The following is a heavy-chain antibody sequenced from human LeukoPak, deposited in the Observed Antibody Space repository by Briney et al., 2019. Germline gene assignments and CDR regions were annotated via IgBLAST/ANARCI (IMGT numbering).Heavy chain of an antibody. J-gene: IGHJ2*01. V-gene: IGHV4-4*07. CDR2: VYISGTS. CDR3: ARTNDYWYLDL. CDR1: GDSISSYY. Sequence: SETLSLTCTVSGDSISSYYWSWIRQTAGKRLEWIGRVYISGTSKYNPSLQSRVTMSVDTSKNQFSLKLRSVTAADTAVYYCARTNDYWYLDLWGRGTQVTVSS. D-gene: IGHD1-1*01.